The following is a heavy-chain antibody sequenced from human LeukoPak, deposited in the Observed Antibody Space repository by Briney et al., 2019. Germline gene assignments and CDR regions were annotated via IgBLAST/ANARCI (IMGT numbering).Heavy chain of an antibody. Sequence: PGGSLRLSCAASGFTFSSYSMTWVRQAPGKGLEWVSSISSSSSYIYYADSVNGRFTISRDNAKNSLYLQMNRLRAEDTAVYYCARDQDSYGQDYYDSSGYYRWGQGTLVTVSS. CDR2: ISSSSSYI. CDR1: GFTFSSYS. V-gene: IGHV3-21*01. D-gene: IGHD3-22*01. J-gene: IGHJ4*02. CDR3: ARDQDSYGQDYYDSSGYYR.